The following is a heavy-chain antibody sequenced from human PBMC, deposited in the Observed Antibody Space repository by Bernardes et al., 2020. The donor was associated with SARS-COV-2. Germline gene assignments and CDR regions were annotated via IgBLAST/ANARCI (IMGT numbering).Heavy chain of an antibody. Sequence: SETLSLTCTVSGGSISSHYWSWIRQPPGKGLEWIGYIYYSGSAKYNPSLKSRVTLSVDTSKNQFSLKLTSVTAADTAVYYCARGGYNFDSWGQGTLVTVSS. V-gene: IGHV4-59*11. J-gene: IGHJ4*02. D-gene: IGHD6-25*01. CDR1: GGSISSHY. CDR2: IYYSGSA. CDR3: ARGGYNFDS.